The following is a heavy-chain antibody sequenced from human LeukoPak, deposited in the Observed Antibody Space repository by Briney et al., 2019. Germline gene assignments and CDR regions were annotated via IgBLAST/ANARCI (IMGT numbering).Heavy chain of an antibody. CDR3: AKGLYYYDSSGYPPDY. Sequence: GGSLRLSCAASGFTFSSYDMHWVRQAPGKGLEWVAVISYDGSNKYYADSVKGRFTISGDNSKNTLHLQMNSLRAEDTAVYYCAKGLYYYDSSGYPPDYWGQGTLDTVSS. CDR2: ISYDGSNK. J-gene: IGHJ4*02. D-gene: IGHD3-22*01. V-gene: IGHV3-30*18. CDR1: GFTFSSYD.